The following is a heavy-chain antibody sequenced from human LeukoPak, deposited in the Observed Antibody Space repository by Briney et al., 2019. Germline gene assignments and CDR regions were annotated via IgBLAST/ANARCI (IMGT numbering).Heavy chain of an antibody. Sequence: GGSLRLSCAASGFTFDDYGMSWVRQAPGKGLEWVSGINWNGGSTGYADSVKGRFTISRDNAKNFLYLQMNSLRAEDMALYYCAKDLGAAGKRAFDIWGQGTMVTVSS. D-gene: IGHD6-13*01. CDR3: AKDLGAAGKRAFDI. V-gene: IGHV3-20*04. CDR1: GFTFDDYG. J-gene: IGHJ3*02. CDR2: INWNGGST.